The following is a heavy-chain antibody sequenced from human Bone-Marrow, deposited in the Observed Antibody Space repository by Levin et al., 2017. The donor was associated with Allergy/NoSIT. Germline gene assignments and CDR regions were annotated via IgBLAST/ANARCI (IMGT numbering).Heavy chain of an antibody. CDR1: GFTFSTSA. CDR2: ITQSGSDDST. CDR3: AKVRRGLDAFDI. J-gene: IGHJ3*02. V-gene: IGHV3-23*01. Sequence: GGSLRLSCAASGFTFSTSAMSWVRQAPGKGLEWVSSITQSGSDDSTYYTDSVKGRLTISRDNSKNTIYLQMNNLRADDTAVYYCAKVRRGLDAFDIWGQGTMVTVSS. D-gene: IGHD3/OR15-3a*01.